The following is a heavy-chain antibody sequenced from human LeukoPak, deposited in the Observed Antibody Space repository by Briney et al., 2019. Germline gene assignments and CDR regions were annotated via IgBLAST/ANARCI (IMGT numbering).Heavy chain of an antibody. CDR3: ASSTGMDV. V-gene: IGHV3-7*01. J-gene: IGHJ6*04. CDR1: GFTFSGYW. D-gene: IGHD1-1*01. CDR2: IKQDGSEK. Sequence: PGGSLRLSCAASGFTFSGYWMNWVRQAPGKGLEWVAKIKQDGSEKYYVDSVKGRFTISRDNAKNSVYLGMNSLRVEDTAVYYCASSTGMDVWGKGTTVTVSS.